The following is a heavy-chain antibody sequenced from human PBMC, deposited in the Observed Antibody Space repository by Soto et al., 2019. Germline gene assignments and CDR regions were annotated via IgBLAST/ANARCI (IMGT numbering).Heavy chain of an antibody. CDR2: IYYTGGT. Sequence: PSETLSLTCTVSGESINTDYYWSWIRQPPGKGLEWIGHIYYTGGTFYSPSLKNRLALSVDTSKNQFSLSLSSVTAADTAVYYCARDMASNYYHRHSYSPHLDSWGQGALVTVSS. CDR1: GESINTDYY. D-gene: IGHD1-26*01. J-gene: IGHJ5*01. CDR3: ARDMASNYYHRHSYSPHLDS. V-gene: IGHV4-30-4*01.